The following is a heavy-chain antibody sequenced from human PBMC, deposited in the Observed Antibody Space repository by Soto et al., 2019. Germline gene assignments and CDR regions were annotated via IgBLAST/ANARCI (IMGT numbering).Heavy chain of an antibody. CDR3: ARSREIIASAGSFDY. Sequence: PXGALRLSCAASGFTFSSHFMSWVRQAPGKGLEWVSGISTGGGSTDYADSVKGRFTISRDNSKNTLHLQMKSLRAEDTAVYYCARSREIIASAGSFDYWGQGTLVTVSS. CDR1: GFTFSSHF. CDR2: ISTGGGST. D-gene: IGHD6-25*01. V-gene: IGHV3-23*01. J-gene: IGHJ4*02.